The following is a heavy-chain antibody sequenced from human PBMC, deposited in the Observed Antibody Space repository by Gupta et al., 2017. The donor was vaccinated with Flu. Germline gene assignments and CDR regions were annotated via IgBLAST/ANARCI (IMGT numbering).Heavy chain of an antibody. Sequence: QVRLQESGQGLLQPSQTLSLTCHVSGGSTTTGDFYWSWIRQHPVKGLEWIGYMYYSGSAYYNPSLKSRVTISIDTSKNQFSLKLSSVTAADTAVYYCARGPRDYGMDVWGQGTTVTVSS. V-gene: IGHV4-31*03. CDR3: ARGPRDYGMDV. CDR2: MYYSGSA. J-gene: IGHJ6*02. CDR1: GGSTTTGDFY.